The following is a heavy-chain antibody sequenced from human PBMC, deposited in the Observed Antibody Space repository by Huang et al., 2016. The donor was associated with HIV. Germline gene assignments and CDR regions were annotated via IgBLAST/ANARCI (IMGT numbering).Heavy chain of an antibody. CDR1: GGSMSSSSYD. V-gene: IGHV4-39*01. Sequence: QLQLQESGPGLVKTSETLSLTCTVSGGSMSSSSYDWGWIRQPPGKGREWIGSWDSSGSTYHNPSFKSRVTISVDTSKNQFSLKLSSVTAADTAVYYCAPYSGSYPYYFDCWGQGTLVTVSS. CDR2: WDSSGST. J-gene: IGHJ4*02. CDR3: APYSGSYPYYFDC. D-gene: IGHD1-26*01.